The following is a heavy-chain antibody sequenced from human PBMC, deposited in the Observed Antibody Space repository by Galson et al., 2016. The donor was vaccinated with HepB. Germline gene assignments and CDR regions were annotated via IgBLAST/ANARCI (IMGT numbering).Heavy chain of an antibody. CDR2: IWHDGSQK. D-gene: IGHD5-24*01. J-gene: IGHJ4*02. CDR3: AKGSDGYNSGVDY. CDR1: GITFNNYG. V-gene: IGHV3-33*06. Sequence: SLRLSCAASGITFNNYGMHWVRQAPGKGLEWVAIIWHDGSQKYYADTGKGRFTILRENSKNTVYLEMNSLRAEDTAVYYCAKGSDGYNSGVDYWGRGSQVTVSA.